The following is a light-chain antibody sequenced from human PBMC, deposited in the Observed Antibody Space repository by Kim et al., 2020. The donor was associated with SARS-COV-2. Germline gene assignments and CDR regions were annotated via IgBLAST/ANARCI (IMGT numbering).Light chain of an antibody. Sequence: PGGDASLACRGRQSISSSVGLYQHKPGPAHGLLLSDSSTRATGSPDRFSGSGSGTDFTLTISSLEPEDFEIYYCQRRNYWPPAFTFGRGTKVDIK. CDR2: DSS. CDR3: QRRNYWPPAFT. CDR1: QSISSS. V-gene: IGKV3-11*01. J-gene: IGKJ4*01.